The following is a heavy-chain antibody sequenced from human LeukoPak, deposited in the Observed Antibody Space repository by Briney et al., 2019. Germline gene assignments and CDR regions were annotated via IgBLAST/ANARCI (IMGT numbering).Heavy chain of an antibody. CDR1: GFTFSSYG. D-gene: IGHD2-2*01. CDR3: ATGTRSNY. V-gene: IGHV3-30*03. J-gene: IGHJ4*02. Sequence: GGSLRLSCAASGFTFSSYGMHWVRQAPGKGLEWVAVISYDGSNKYYADSVKGRFTISRDNSKNTLYLQMNSLRAEDTAVYYCATGTRSNYWGQRTLVTVSS. CDR2: ISYDGSNK.